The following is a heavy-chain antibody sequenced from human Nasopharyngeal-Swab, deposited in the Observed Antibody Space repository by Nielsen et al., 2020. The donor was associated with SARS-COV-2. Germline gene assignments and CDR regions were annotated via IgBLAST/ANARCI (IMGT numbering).Heavy chain of an antibody. CDR2: ISGSSTTI. CDR1: GFIFYDYY. CDR3: ARETRNYYYGSAEYYFDY. Sequence: GGSLRLSCAASGFIFYDYYVSWIRQAPGKGLEWVSYISGSSTTIHYADSVKGRFTISRDNAKNSLYLQMNSLRAEDTAVYYCARETRNYYYGSAEYYFDYWGQGTLVTVSS. J-gene: IGHJ4*02. D-gene: IGHD3-10*01. V-gene: IGHV3-11*04.